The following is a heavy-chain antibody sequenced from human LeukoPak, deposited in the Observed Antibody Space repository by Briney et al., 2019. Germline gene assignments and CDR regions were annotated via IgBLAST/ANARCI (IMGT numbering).Heavy chain of an antibody. CDR1: GYTFTSYY. CDR3: ARNLGGYGDPGFH. J-gene: IGHJ4*02. Sequence: ASVKVSCKASGYTFTSYYMHWVRQAPGQGLEWMGIINFSGGTTSYPQKFQGRVTMTRDTSTSTVYMELSSLRSEDTAVYYCARNLGGYGDPGFHWGQGTLVTVSS. V-gene: IGHV1-46*01. D-gene: IGHD4-17*01. CDR2: INFSGGTT.